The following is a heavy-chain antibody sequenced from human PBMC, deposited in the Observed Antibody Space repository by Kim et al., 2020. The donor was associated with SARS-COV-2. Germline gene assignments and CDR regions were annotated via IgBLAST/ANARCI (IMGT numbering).Heavy chain of an antibody. CDR3: ARGGPRKMGSYFDY. D-gene: IGHD3-16*01. V-gene: IGHV1-69*01. Sequence: AQKLQGRITITADESTSTAHMELSSLRSENTAVYYCARGGPRKMGSYFDYWGQGTLVTVSS. J-gene: IGHJ4*02.